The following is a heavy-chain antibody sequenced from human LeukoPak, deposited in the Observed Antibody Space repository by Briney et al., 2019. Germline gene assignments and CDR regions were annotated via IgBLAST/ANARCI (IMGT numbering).Heavy chain of an antibody. V-gene: IGHV4-34*01. CDR1: GFSVSSNY. CDR2: INHSGST. J-gene: IGHJ4*02. D-gene: IGHD3-22*01. CDR3: ARHQSDSSGLLSPI. Sequence: GSLRLSCEASGFSVSSNYMSWIRQPPGKGLEWIGEINHSGSTNYNPSLKSRVTISVDTSKNQFSLKLSSVTAADTAVYYCARHQSDSSGLLSPIWGQGTLVTVSS.